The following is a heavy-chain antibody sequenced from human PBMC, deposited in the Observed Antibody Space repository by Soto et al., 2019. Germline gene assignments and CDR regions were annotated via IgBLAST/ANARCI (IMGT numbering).Heavy chain of an antibody. Sequence: QVQLVESGGGVVQPGRSLRLSCAASGFTFSSYGMHWVRQAPGKGLEWVAVISYDGSNKYYADSVKGRFTISRDNSKNTLYLQMNSLRAEDTAVYYCAKGGWMGHIAVAGTGSEYFQHWGQGTLVTVSS. V-gene: IGHV3-30*18. CDR1: GFTFSSYG. CDR3: AKGGWMGHIAVAGTGSEYFQH. CDR2: ISYDGSNK. J-gene: IGHJ1*01. D-gene: IGHD6-19*01.